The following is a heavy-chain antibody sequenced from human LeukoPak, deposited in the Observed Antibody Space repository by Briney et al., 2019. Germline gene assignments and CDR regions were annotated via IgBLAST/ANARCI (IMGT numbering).Heavy chain of an antibody. D-gene: IGHD6-19*01. Sequence: GGSLRLSCVASGFTFSSYWMTWVRQAPGKGLEWLVNIKEDGSIRYYLDSVRGRFTISRDNAKTSVYLQLNSLRADDTAVYYCARDVWTGVAVSDYWGQGTLVTVSS. CDR3: ARDVWTGVAVSDY. V-gene: IGHV3-7*01. CDR2: IKEDGSIR. CDR1: GFTFSSYW. J-gene: IGHJ4*02.